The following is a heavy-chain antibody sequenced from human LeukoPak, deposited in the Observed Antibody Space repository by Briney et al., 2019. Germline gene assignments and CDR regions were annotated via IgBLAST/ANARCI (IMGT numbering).Heavy chain of an antibody. CDR2: ISGSGGST. CDR1: GLTFSSCG. V-gene: IGHV3-23*01. D-gene: IGHD3-10*01. Sequence: GGTLRLSCAASGLTFSSCGMSWVRQAPGKGLEWVSAISGSGGSTYYADSVKGRFTISRDNSKNTLYLQMNSLRAEDTAVYYCAKDLQPDYYGSGSYYNSPDYWGQGTLVTVSS. CDR3: AKDLQPDYYGSGSYYNSPDY. J-gene: IGHJ4*02.